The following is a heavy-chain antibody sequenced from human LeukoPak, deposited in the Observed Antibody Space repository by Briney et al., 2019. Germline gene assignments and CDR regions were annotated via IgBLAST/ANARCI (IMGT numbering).Heavy chain of an antibody. J-gene: IGHJ6*02. CDR2: ISYDGSNK. CDR1: GFTFSSYA. CDR3: ARDPGYCSGGSCYHYYYYGMDV. V-gene: IGHV3-30-3*01. Sequence: PGGSLRLSCAASGFTFSSYAMHWVRQAPGKGLEWVAVISYDGSNKYYADSVQGRFTISRDNSKNTLYLQMNSLRAEDTAVYYCARDPGYCSGGSCYHYYYYGMDVWGQGTTVTVSS. D-gene: IGHD2-15*01.